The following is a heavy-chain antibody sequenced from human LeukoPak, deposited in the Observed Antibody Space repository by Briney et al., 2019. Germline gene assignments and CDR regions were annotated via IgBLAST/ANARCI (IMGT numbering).Heavy chain of an antibody. Sequence: GGSLRLSCAASGFTFSSYSMNWVRQAPGKGLEWVSSISSSSSYIYYADSVKGRFTISRDNAKNSLYLQMNSLRAEDTAVYYCARGDRGYYDSSGYHVYFQHWGQGTLVTASS. CDR1: GFTFSSYS. V-gene: IGHV3-21*01. J-gene: IGHJ1*01. CDR3: ARGDRGYYDSSGYHVYFQH. D-gene: IGHD3-22*01. CDR2: ISSSSSYI.